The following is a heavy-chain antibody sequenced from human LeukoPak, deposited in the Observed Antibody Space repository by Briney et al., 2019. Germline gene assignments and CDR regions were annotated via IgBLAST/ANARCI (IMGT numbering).Heavy chain of an antibody. J-gene: IGHJ6*02. CDR2: ISYDGSNK. CDR1: GFTFSSYG. Sequence: GGSLRLSCAASGFTFSSYGMHWVRQAPGKGLEWVAVISYDGSNKYYADSVKGRFTISRDNSKNTLYLQMNSLRAEDTAVYYCASSYYYGSGSYSHYYYYYGMDVWGQGTTVTVSS. CDR3: ASSYYYGSGSYSHYYYYYGMDV. D-gene: IGHD3-10*01. V-gene: IGHV3-30*03.